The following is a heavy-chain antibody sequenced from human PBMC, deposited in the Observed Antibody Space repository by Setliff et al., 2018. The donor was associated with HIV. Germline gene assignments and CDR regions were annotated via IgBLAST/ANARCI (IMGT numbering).Heavy chain of an antibody. D-gene: IGHD3-3*01. CDR2: IYTSGNI. CDR3: ARIFGDQGYYYGMDV. J-gene: IGHJ6*02. V-gene: IGHV4-61*02. Sequence: PSETLSLTCTVSGGSIGSGSYYWTWIRQPAGKGLEWIGRIYTSGNINYNPSLKSRVTVSVDTSNNQFSLKLSSVIAADTAVYYCARIFGDQGYYYGMDVWGQGTTVTVSS. CDR1: GGSIGSGSYY.